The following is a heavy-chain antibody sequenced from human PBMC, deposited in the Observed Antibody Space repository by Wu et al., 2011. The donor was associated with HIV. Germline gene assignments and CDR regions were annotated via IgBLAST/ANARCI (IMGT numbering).Heavy chain of an antibody. V-gene: IGHV1-69*14. CDR1: GGTFSSYA. CDR2: IVPIFGTA. Sequence: QVQLVQSGAEVKKPGSSVKVSCKASGGTFSSYAFSWVRQAPGQGLEWMGEIVPIFGTANYAQKFQGRVTITADTSTSTAHMELSSLRSEDTAVYYCARGRELWFGELLFWGYFDYWGQGTLVTVSS. J-gene: IGHJ4*02. D-gene: IGHD3-10*01. CDR3: ARGRELWFGELLFWGYFDY.